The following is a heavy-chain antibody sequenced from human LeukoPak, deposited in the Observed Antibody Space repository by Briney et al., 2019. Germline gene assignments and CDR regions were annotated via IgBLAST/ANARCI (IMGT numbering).Heavy chain of an antibody. D-gene: IGHD4-17*01. CDR2: ISSSGSTI. CDR1: GFTFSDYY. V-gene: IGHV3-11*04. Sequence: KPGGSLRLSCAASGFTFSDYYMSWIRQAPGKGLEWVSYISSSGSTIYYADSVKGRFTISRDNAKNSLYLQMNSLRAEDTAVYYCARDRFYGDYYFDYWGQGTLVTVSS. J-gene: IGHJ4*02. CDR3: ARDRFYGDYYFDY.